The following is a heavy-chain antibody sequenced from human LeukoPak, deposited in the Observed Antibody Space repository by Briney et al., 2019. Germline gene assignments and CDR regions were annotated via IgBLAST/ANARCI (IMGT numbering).Heavy chain of an antibody. CDR2: FYETLKT. J-gene: IGHJ4*02. V-gene: IGHV3-23*01. CDR1: GFTFNLYA. Sequence: GRSLRLSCAASGFTFNLYAMTWVRQAPGKGLEWVSTFYETLKTDYADSVKGRFTISRDTSNNMLYLQMNSLRTEDTAIYYCAKRGAGSGGLHYWGQGTLVTVSS. D-gene: IGHD6-19*01. CDR3: AKRGAGSGGLHY.